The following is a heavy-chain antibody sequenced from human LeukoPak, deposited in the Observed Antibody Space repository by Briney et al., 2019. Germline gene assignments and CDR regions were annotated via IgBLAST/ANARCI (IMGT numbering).Heavy chain of an antibody. CDR3: AKGGRSCSGGSCYSGLSDY. D-gene: IGHD2-15*01. J-gene: IGHJ4*02. V-gene: IGHV3-23*01. Sequence: GGSLRLSCATSAFTFRSYGMHWVRQAPGKGLEWVSAISGSGGSTYYADSVKGRFTISRDNSKNTLYLQMNSLRAEDTAVYYCAKGGRSCSGGSCYSGLSDYWGQGTLVTVSS. CDR1: AFTFRSYG. CDR2: ISGSGGST.